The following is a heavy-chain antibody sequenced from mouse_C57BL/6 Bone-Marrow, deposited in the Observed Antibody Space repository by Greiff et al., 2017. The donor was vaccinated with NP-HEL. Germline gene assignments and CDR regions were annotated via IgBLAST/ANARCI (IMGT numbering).Heavy chain of an antibody. Sequence: EVQVVESGGDLVKPGGSLKLSCAASGFTFSSYGMSWVRQTPDTRLEWVATISSGGSYTYYPDSVKGRFTISRDNAKNTLYLQMSSLKSEDTAMYYCARHDDYGSSFYFDYWGQGTTLTVSS. CDR1: GFTFSSYG. V-gene: IGHV5-6*01. J-gene: IGHJ2*01. CDR3: ARHDDYGSSFYFDY. D-gene: IGHD1-1*01. CDR2: ISSGGSYT.